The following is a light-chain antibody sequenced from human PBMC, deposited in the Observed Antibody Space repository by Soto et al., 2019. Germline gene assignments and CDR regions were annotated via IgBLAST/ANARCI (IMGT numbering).Light chain of an antibody. CDR2: GAS. V-gene: IGKV3-20*01. J-gene: IGKJ2*01. CDR1: QSVSSSY. CDR3: QQYGSSYT. Sequence: EIVLTQSPGTLSLYPGERATLSCRASQSVSSSYLAWYQQKPGQARRLLIYGASSMATGLPVRFIGSWSGTDFTLTISRLAPEDLAVYYWQQYGSSYTFSQGTKLDIK.